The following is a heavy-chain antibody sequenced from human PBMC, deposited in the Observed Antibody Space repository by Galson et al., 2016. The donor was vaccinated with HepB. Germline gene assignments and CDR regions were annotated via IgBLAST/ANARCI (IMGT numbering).Heavy chain of an antibody. CDR3: ARDESAAHWFFDL. V-gene: IGHV1-69*13. CDR2: ITPLFGTT. J-gene: IGHJ2*01. Sequence: SVKVSCKASGGTFGNSAIHWIRQAPGQGLQWMGGITPLFGTTDYGQTFEGRVSITADDSNDVVYMEMSSLSSEDTATYFCARDESAAHWFFDLWGRGTLITVPS. CDR1: GGTFGNSA.